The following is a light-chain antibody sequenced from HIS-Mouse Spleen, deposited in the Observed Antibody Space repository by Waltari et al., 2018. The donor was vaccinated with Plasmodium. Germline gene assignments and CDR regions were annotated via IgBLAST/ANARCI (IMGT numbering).Light chain of an antibody. CDR1: TLGDNY. CDR2: QDS. Sequence: SYELTQPPSVSVSPGQTASITCSGATLGDNYACWYQQKPGQSPVLVIYQDSKRPSGIPERFSGSNSGNTATLTISGTQAMDEADYYCQAWDSSTDYVFGTGTKVTVL. CDR3: QAWDSSTDYV. V-gene: IGLV3-1*01. J-gene: IGLJ1*01.